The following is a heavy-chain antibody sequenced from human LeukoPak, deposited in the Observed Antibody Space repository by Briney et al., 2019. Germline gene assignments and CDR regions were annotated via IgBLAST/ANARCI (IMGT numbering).Heavy chain of an antibody. CDR1: GITFSSYG. Sequence: GGSLRLSCAASGITFSSYGMSWVRQVPGKGLEWVSSISHTGGSPYYADSVKGRFTVSRDNAKNSLYLQMNSLRAEDTAVYYCAREHYDFWSGYFYYFDYWGQGTLVTVSS. CDR3: AREHYDFWSGYFYYFDY. CDR2: ISHTGGSP. D-gene: IGHD3-3*01. V-gene: IGHV3-23*01. J-gene: IGHJ4*02.